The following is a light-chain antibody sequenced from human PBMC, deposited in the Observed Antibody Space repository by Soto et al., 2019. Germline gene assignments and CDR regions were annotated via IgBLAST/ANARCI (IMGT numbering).Light chain of an antibody. V-gene: IGKV1-39*01. J-gene: IGKJ1*01. CDR3: QQSYSPPWT. Sequence: DMQMTESPSSLSASVGDRVTITCRASQSISTYLNWYQQKPGKAPEFLIYSASSLQSGVPSRFSGSGSGTDFTLTINSLQPEDFATNYCQQSYSPPWTFGQGTKVEIK. CDR2: SAS. CDR1: QSISTY.